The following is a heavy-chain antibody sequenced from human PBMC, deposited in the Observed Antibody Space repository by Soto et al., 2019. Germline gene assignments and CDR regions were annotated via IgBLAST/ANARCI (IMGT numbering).Heavy chain of an antibody. CDR1: GFTFSSYA. CDR3: AKSVIAVAPPAVHYYYYYMDV. V-gene: IGHV3-23*01. J-gene: IGHJ6*03. Sequence: GGSLRLSCAASGFTFSSYAMSWVRQAPGKGLEWVSAISGSGGSTYYADSVKGRFTISRDNSKNTLYLQMNSLRAEDTAVYYCAKSVIAVAPPAVHYYYYYMDVWGKGTTVTVSS. CDR2: ISGSGGST. D-gene: IGHD6-19*01.